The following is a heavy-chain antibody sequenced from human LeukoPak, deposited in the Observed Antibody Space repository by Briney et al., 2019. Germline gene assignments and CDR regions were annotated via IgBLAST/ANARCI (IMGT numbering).Heavy chain of an antibody. Sequence: SETLSLTCTVSGGSISSGNYYWSWIRQHPGKGLEWIGYIYYTGSTYYDPSLKSRVTILVDTSKNQFSLKLSSVTAADTAVYYCARVDSSSPHFDYWGQGTLVTVSS. CDR2: IYYTGST. CDR3: ARVDSSSPHFDY. CDR1: GGSISSGNYY. V-gene: IGHV4-31*03. D-gene: IGHD6-13*01. J-gene: IGHJ4*02.